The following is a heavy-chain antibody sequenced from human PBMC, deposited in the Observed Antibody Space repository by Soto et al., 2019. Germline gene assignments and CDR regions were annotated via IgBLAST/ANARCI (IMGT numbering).Heavy chain of an antibody. J-gene: IGHJ6*02. D-gene: IGHD3-9*01. CDR2: INGGNGNT. CDR3: ARDGPVYDILSARYFYGMDV. V-gene: IGHV1-3*01. CDR1: GYTFRNYA. Sequence: ASVKVSCKANGYTFRNYAMHWVRQAPGQGLEWMGWINGGNGNTKYSQKFQGRVTITRDTSASTAYMELSSLRSEDTAVYYCARDGPVYDILSARYFYGMDVWGQGTTVTVSS.